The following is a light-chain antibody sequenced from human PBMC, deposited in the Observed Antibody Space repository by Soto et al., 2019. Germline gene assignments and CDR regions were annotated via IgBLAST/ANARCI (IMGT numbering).Light chain of an antibody. CDR1: SSDVGGYDY. CDR2: EVR. Sequence: QSALTQPASVSGSPGQSITISCTGTSSDVGGYDYISWYQHYPDKAPKLIIHEVRNRPSGVSNRFSGSKSGNTASLTISGLQAEDEADYHCSSYTSRSTDVFGTGTKLTVL. J-gene: IGLJ1*01. CDR3: SSYTSRSTDV. V-gene: IGLV2-14*01.